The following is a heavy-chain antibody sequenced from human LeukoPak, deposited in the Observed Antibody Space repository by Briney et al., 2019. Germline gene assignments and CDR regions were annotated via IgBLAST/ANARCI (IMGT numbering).Heavy chain of an antibody. D-gene: IGHD1-26*01. Sequence: NPSETLSLTCNVSGGSISSGSYYWSWIRQPAGKGLEWIGRIYSSGNTNCNPSLKSRVTMSVDTSKNQFSLKLSSVTAADTAVYYCARDKPYSGSYSGLDYWGQGTLVTVSS. CDR3: ARDKPYSGSYSGLDY. J-gene: IGHJ4*02. CDR2: IYSSGNT. CDR1: GGSISSGSYY. V-gene: IGHV4-61*02.